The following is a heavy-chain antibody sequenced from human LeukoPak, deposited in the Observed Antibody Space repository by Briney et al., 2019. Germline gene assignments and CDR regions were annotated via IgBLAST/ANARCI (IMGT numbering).Heavy chain of an antibody. CDR2: IKQDGSEK. D-gene: IGHD6-13*01. Sequence: GGSLRLSCAASGFTFSSYWMSWVRQAPGKGLEWVANIKQDGSEKYYVDSVKGRFTISRYDAKNSLYLQMNSLRAEDTAVYYCARAGIAAAAGTFDYWGQGTLVTVSS. CDR3: ARAGIAAAAGTFDY. J-gene: IGHJ4*02. V-gene: IGHV3-7*01. CDR1: GFTFSSYW.